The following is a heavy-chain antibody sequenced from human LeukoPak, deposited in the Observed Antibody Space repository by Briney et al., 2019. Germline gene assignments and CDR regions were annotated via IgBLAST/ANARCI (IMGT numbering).Heavy chain of an antibody. Sequence: PGGSLRLFCAASGFTFSSYSMNWVRQAPGKGLEWVSSISSSSNYIYYADSLKGRFTISRDNAKNSLYLQMNSLRAEDTAVYYCGRDLYSSSWGYYYGMDVWGKGTTVTVSS. CDR1: GFTFSSYS. J-gene: IGHJ6*04. D-gene: IGHD6-13*01. V-gene: IGHV3-21*01. CDR2: ISSSSNYI. CDR3: GRDLYSSSWGYYYGMDV.